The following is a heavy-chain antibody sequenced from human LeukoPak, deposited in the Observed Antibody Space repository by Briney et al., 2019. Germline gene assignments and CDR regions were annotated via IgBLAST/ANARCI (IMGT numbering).Heavy chain of an antibody. D-gene: IGHD5-24*01. CDR2: ISWNSGSI. CDR1: GFIFDDYA. Sequence: PGRSLRLSCAASGFIFDDYAMHWVRQAPGKGLGWVSGISWNSGSIGYADSVKGRFTISRDNAKNSLYLQMNSLRAEDTALYYCAKWSRDGNHFDYWGQGTLVTVSS. J-gene: IGHJ4*02. V-gene: IGHV3-9*01. CDR3: AKWSRDGNHFDY.